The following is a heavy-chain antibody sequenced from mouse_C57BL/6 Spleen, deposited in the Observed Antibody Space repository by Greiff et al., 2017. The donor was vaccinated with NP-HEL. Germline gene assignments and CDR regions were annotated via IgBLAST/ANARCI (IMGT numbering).Heavy chain of an antibody. CDR2: IYPNYGTT. D-gene: IGHD2-5*01. J-gene: IGHJ3*01. V-gene: IGHV1-39*01. CDR1: GYSFTDYN. CDR3: ARQEGTYYSNYDWFAY. Sequence: VQLQQSGPELVKPGASVKISCKASGYSFTDYNMNWVKQSNGKSHEWIGVIYPNYGTTSYNQKFKGKATLTVDQSSSTAYMQLNSLTSEDSAVYYCARQEGTYYSNYDWFAYWGQGTLVTVSA.